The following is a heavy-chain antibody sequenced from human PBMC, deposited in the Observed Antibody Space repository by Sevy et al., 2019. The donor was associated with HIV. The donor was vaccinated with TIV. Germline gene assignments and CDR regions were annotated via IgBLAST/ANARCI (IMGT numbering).Heavy chain of an antibody. D-gene: IGHD2-8*01. CDR2: LSFGCGKI. Sequence: GGYLRLSCAASGFTFNIYSMSWVRQTPGKGLERVATLSFGCGKINHADSVKGRFTMSRDDSKNAVYLQMNNLRVEDTAIDYCAREGCTKPHDYWGQGTLVRVSS. CDR3: AREGCTKPHDY. V-gene: IGHV3-23*01. J-gene: IGHJ4*02. CDR1: GFTFNIYS.